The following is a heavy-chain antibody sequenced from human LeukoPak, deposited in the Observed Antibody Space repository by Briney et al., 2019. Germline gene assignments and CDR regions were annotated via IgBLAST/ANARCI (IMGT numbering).Heavy chain of an antibody. Sequence: GESLQISCKGSGYSFNSYWIGWVRPMPGKGLEWMGIIYPGDSDTRYSPSFQGQVTISADKSISTAYLQWGSLKASDTAMYYCAREGRSSSPMDYWGQGTLVTVSS. CDR1: GYSFNSYW. CDR3: AREGRSSSPMDY. D-gene: IGHD6-6*01. V-gene: IGHV5-51*01. J-gene: IGHJ4*02. CDR2: IYPGDSDT.